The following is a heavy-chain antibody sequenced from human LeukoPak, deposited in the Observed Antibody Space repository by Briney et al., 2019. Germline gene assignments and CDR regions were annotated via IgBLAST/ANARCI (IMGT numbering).Heavy chain of an antibody. V-gene: IGHV3-74*01. J-gene: IGHJ4*02. D-gene: IGHD3-22*01. CDR3: AKGSYYYDSADYFDY. Sequence: GGSLRLSCAASGFTFSSYWIHWVRQVPGKGLVWVSRINSDGSSISYADSVKGRFTISRDNAKNTLYLQMNSLRAEDTAVYHCAKGSYYYDSADYFDYWGQGTLVTVSS. CDR1: GFTFSSYW. CDR2: INSDGSSI.